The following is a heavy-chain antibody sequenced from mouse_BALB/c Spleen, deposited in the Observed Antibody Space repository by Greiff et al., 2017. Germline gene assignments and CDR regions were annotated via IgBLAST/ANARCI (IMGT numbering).Heavy chain of an antibody. J-gene: IGHJ1*01. CDR1: GDSITSGY. CDR3: ASYYRYDWYFDV. CDR2: ISYSGST. Sequence: EVKVVESGPSLVKPSQTLSLTCSVTGDSITSGYWNWIRKFPGNKLEYMGYISYSGSTYYNPSLKSRISITRDTSKNQYYLQLNSVTTEDTATYYCASYYRYDWYFDVWGAGTTVTVSS. V-gene: IGHV3-8*02. D-gene: IGHD2-14*01.